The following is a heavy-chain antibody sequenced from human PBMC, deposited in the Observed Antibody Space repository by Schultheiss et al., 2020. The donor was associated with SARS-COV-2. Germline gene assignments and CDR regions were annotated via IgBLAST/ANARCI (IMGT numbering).Heavy chain of an antibody. CDR1: GDSISRYY. J-gene: IGHJ6*03. Sequence: SETLSLTCTVSGDSISRYYWTWIRQPPGKGLEWIGYIYYTGSTNYNPSLKSRVTISVDTSKNQFSLKLSSVTAADTAVYYCARTYLYMDVWGKGTTVTVSS. CDR3: ARTYLYMDV. V-gene: IGHV4-59*01. CDR2: IYYTGST. D-gene: IGHD2-2*01.